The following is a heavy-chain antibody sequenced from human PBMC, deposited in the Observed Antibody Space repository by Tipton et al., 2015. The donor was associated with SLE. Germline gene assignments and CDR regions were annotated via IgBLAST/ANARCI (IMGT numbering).Heavy chain of an antibody. CDR2: IWYDGSNK. CDR1: GFTFSSYG. CDR3: ARGPRPTDAFDI. J-gene: IGHJ3*02. V-gene: IGHV3-33*08. Sequence: SLRLSCAASGFTFSSYGMHWVRQAPGKGLEWVAVIWYDGSNKYYADSVKGRFTISRDDSKNTLSLQMNSLRGGDTAVYYCARGPRPTDAFDIWGQGTMVTVSS. D-gene: IGHD6-6*01.